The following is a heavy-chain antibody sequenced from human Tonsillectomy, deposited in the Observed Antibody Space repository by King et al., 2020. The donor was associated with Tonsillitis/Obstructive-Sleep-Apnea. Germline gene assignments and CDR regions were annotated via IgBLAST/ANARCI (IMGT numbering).Heavy chain of an antibody. V-gene: IGHV5-51*01. CDR1: GNSFTRYW. CDR3: ALPVAVDVAFNI. Sequence: QLVQSGAEVKKPGESLKISCKGSGNSFTRYWIGWVRQMPGKGLEWMGIIYPGGSDTRYSPSFQGQVTISADKSTTTAYLQWSSLKASDTAMYYCALPVAVDVAFNIWGQGTMVTVSS. CDR2: IYPGGSDT. J-gene: IGHJ3*02.